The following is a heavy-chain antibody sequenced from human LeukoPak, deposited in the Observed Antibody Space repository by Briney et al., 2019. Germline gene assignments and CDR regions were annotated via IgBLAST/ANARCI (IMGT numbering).Heavy chain of an antibody. CDR3: ARDTNAYSYDSSGYYPLDY. CDR2: ITPSGGST. CDR1: GYTFTSYY. J-gene: IGHJ4*02. V-gene: IGHV1-46*01. Sequence: ASVKVSCKASGYTFTSYYMHWVRQAPGQELEWMGIITPSGGSTRYAQKFQGRVTMTRDTSTSTVYMEPSSLRSEDTALYYCARDTNAYSYDSSGYYPLDYWGQGTLVTVSS. D-gene: IGHD3-22*01.